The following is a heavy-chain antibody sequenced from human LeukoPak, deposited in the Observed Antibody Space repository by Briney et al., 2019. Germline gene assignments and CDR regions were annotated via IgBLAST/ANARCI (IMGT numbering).Heavy chain of an antibody. CDR3: ARVSSGQSRSAFDP. Sequence: ASVKVSCKASGGTFISYAISWVRQAPGQGLEWMGGIIPIFGTANYAQKFQGRVTITADESTSTAYMELSSLRSEDTAVYYCARVSSGQSRSAFDPWGQGTLVTVSS. J-gene: IGHJ5*02. CDR2: IIPIFGTA. D-gene: IGHD1-14*01. CDR1: GGTFISYA. V-gene: IGHV1-69*13.